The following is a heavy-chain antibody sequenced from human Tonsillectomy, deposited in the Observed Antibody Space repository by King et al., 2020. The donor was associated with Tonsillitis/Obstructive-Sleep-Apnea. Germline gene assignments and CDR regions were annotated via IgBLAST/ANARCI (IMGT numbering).Heavy chain of an antibody. CDR1: GFIVSSNF. CDR3: AKGGSWSFDF. CDR2: IYSGDAT. V-gene: IGHV3-66*01. D-gene: IGHD6-6*01. Sequence: VQLVESGGDLVQPGGSLRLSCAASGFIVSSNFMSWVRQAPGKGLEWVSLIYSGDATYYAGSVKGRFTISRDNSKNTLYLQMNSLRAADTAVYYCAKGGSWSFDFWGQGTLVTVSS. J-gene: IGHJ4*02.